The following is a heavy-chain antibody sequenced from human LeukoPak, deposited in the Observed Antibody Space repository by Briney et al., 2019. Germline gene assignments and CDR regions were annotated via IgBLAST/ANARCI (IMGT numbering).Heavy chain of an antibody. CDR2: ISYDGSNK. V-gene: IGHV3-30*03. CDR3: ATGITMIVVVTQVPPSPGDAFDI. D-gene: IGHD3-22*01. J-gene: IGHJ3*02. Sequence: GGSLRLSCAASGFTFSSYGMHWVRQAPGKGLEWVAVISYDGSNKYYADSVKGRFTISRDNSKNTLYLQMNSLRAEDTAVYYCATGITMIVVVTQVPPSPGDAFDIWGQGTMVTVSS. CDR1: GFTFSSYG.